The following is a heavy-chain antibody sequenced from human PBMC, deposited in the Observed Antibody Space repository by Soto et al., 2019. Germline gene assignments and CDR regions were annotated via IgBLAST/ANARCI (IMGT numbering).Heavy chain of an antibody. Sequence: LGESLKISCKGSGYSFTIYWIGWVRQMPGKGLEWMGIIYPGDSDTRYSPSFQGQVTISADKSISTAYLQWSSLKASDTAMYYCARLKYSSSSYYYGMDVWGQGTTVTVSS. CDR3: ARLKYSSSSYYYGMDV. CDR1: GYSFTIYW. J-gene: IGHJ6*02. V-gene: IGHV5-51*01. CDR2: IYPGDSDT. D-gene: IGHD6-6*01.